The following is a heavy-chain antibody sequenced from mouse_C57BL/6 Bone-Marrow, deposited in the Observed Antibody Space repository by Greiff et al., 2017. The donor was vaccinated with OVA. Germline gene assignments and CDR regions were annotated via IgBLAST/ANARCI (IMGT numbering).Heavy chain of an antibody. CDR1: GYTFTSYW. Sequence: VQLQQPGAELVKPGASVKLSCKASGYTFTSYWMHWVKQRPGQGLEWIGWIFPGSGSTYYNEKFKGKATLTVDKSSSTAYMLLSSLTSEDSAVYFCAREGTGSFDYWGQGTTLTVSS. D-gene: IGHD4-1*01. J-gene: IGHJ2*01. V-gene: IGHV1-75*01. CDR3: AREGTGSFDY. CDR2: IFPGSGST.